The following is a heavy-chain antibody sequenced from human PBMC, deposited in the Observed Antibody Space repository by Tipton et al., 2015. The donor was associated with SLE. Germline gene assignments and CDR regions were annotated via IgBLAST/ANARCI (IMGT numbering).Heavy chain of an antibody. Sequence: TLSLTCAVYGGSFSGYYWSWIRQPPGKGLEWIGEINHSGSTNYNPSLKSRVTISVDTSKNQFSLKLSSVTAADTAVYYCARGSRYSGYDYPYYFDYWGQGTLVNVSS. CDR3: ARGSRYSGYDYPYYFDY. J-gene: IGHJ4*02. CDR2: INHSGST. D-gene: IGHD5-12*01. CDR1: GGSFSGYY. V-gene: IGHV4-34*01.